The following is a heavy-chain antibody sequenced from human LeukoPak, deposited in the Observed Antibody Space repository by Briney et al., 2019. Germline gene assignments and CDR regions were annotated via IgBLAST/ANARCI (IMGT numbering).Heavy chain of an antibody. CDR1: GDSIRGSY. D-gene: IGHD3-22*01. Sequence: SETLSLTCTVSGDSIRGSYKTCIRQPPGRGREWIGYIYDSGSTNYNPSLKSRVIMSVDTSKHQFSLRLSSVTAADTAIYYCARVLPLYDHYYFDWWGQGTLVTVSS. J-gene: IGHJ4*02. CDR3: ARVLPLYDHYYFDW. CDR2: IYDSGST. V-gene: IGHV4-59*01.